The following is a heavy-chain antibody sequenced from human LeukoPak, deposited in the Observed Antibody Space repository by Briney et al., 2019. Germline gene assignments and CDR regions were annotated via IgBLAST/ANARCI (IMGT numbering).Heavy chain of an antibody. CDR2: FSESSGSA. CDR3: ARDPSRGWWGYFDY. D-gene: IGHD6-19*01. CDR1: GFTLSSHA. J-gene: IGHJ4*02. Sequence: PGGSLRLSCAASGFTLSSHAMSWVRQAPGKGLEWISTFSESSGSAHYADSVKGRFTISRDISKNTLYLQMNSLRAEDTAVYYCARDPSRGWWGYFDYWGQGALVTVSS. V-gene: IGHV3-23*01.